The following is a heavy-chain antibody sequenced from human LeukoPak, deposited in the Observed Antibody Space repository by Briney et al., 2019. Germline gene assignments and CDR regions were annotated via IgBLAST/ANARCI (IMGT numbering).Heavy chain of an antibody. CDR2: ISYDGSNK. CDR3: ARATTYYYDSSGYPQTLDY. J-gene: IGHJ4*02. D-gene: IGHD3-22*01. CDR1: GFTFSSYA. Sequence: GGSLRLSCAASGFTFSSYAMHWVCQAPGKGLEWVAVISYDGSNKYYADSVKGRFTISRDNSKNTLYLQMNSLRAEDTAVHYCARATTYYYDSSGYPQTLDYWGQGTLVTVSS. V-gene: IGHV3-30*04.